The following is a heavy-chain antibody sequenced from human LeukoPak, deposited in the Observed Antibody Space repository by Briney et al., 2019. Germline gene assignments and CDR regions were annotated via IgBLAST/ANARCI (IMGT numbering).Heavy chain of an antibody. CDR3: ARRGDRGGYPHKFFFDY. J-gene: IGHJ4*02. V-gene: IGHV1-46*01. D-gene: IGHD3-22*01. CDR1: GHTFTSYY. CDR2: INPSGVSA. Sequence: ASVKVSCKASGHTFTSYYMVWVRQAPGQGLEWLGIINPSGVSATYARKFQGRVTMTRDTSTSTVYLEVSSLSPEDTAVYYCARRGDRGGYPHKFFFDYWGQGSLVTVSS.